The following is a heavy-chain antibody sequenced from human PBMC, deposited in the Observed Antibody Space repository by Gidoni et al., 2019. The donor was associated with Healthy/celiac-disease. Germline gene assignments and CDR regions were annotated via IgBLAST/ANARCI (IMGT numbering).Heavy chain of an antibody. V-gene: IGHV4-31*01. J-gene: IGHJ6*03. CDR2: IYYSGST. CDR1: GGSISSGGYY. Sequence: QVQLQESGPGLVKPSQTLSLTCTVSGGSISSGGYYWSWIRQHPGEGLEWIGYIYYSGSTYYNPSLKSLVTISVDTSKNQFSLKLSSVTAADTAVYYCARVCRLLPAAKEGIYYYYYMDVWGKGTTVTVSS. D-gene: IGHD2-2*01. CDR3: ARVCRLLPAAKEGIYYYYYMDV.